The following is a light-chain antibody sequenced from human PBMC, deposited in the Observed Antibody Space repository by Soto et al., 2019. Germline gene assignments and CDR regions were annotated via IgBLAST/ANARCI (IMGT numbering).Light chain of an antibody. CDR2: DVS. CDR3: SSYTSSSTGV. CDR1: SSDVGGYNY. Sequence: QSVLTQPASVSGSPGQSITISCTGTSSDVGGYNYVSWYHQHPGKAPKLMIYDVSNRPSGVSNRFSGSKSGNTASLTISGLQAEDEADYYCSSYTSSSTGVFGTGTKVTV. J-gene: IGLJ1*01. V-gene: IGLV2-14*01.